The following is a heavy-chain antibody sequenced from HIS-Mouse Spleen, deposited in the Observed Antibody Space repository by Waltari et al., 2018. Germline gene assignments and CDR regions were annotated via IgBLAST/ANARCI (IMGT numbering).Heavy chain of an antibody. CDR1: GGSISSSSYY. Sequence: QLQLQESGPGLVKPSETLSLTCTVSGGSISSSSYYWGWIRQPPVKGLEWIGSIYYSGSTYDNPSLKSRVTISVDPSKNQFSLKLSSVTAADTAVYYCAREIPYSSSWYDWYFDLWGRGTLVTVSS. J-gene: IGHJ2*01. V-gene: IGHV4-39*07. CDR2: IYYSGST. D-gene: IGHD6-13*01. CDR3: AREIPYSSSWYDWYFDL.